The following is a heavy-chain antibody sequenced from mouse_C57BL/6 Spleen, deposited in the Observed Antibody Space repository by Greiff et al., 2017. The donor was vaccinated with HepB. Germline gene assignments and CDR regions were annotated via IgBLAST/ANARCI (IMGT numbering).Heavy chain of an antibody. V-gene: IGHV1-26*01. CDR1: GYTFTDYY. D-gene: IGHD2-5*01. CDR3: ARDMDSNLYYFDY. Sequence: VQLQQSGPELVKPGASVKISCKASGYTFTDYYMNWVKQSHGKSLEWIGDINPNNGGTSYNQKFKGKATLTVDKSSSTAYMELRSLTSEDSAVYYCARDMDSNLYYFDYWGQGTTLTVSS. CDR2: INPNNGGT. J-gene: IGHJ2*01.